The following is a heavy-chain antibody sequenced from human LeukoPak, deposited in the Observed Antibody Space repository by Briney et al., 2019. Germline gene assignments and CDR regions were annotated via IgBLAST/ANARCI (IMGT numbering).Heavy chain of an antibody. CDR1: GGSIGSLNYY. Sequence: PSETLSLTCTVSGGSIGSLNYYWGWIRQPPGKGLEWLGTIYYNGATQYNPSLKSRVTLSVDTSKNQFSLKLTSVTAADTAVYYCAKEGRYDSSSRETDYWGQGILVTVSS. D-gene: IGHD6-6*01. V-gene: IGHV4-39*07. CDR2: IYYNGAT. CDR3: AKEGRYDSSSRETDY. J-gene: IGHJ4*02.